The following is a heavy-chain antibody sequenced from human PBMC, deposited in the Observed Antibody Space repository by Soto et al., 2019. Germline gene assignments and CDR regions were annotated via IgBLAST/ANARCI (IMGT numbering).Heavy chain of an antibody. D-gene: IGHD1-26*01. CDR2: FDPPDGET. CDR3: ATDPAQSGRYYTWFDP. CDR1: GYPFTGYG. Sequence: RASVKVSCKASGYPFTGYGISWVRQAPGKGLEWMGGFDPPDGETTYAQRFQGRVTMTEDTSTDTAYMELSSLRSEDTAVYYCATDPAQSGRYYTWFDPWGQGTLVTVSS. V-gene: IGHV1-24*01. J-gene: IGHJ5*02.